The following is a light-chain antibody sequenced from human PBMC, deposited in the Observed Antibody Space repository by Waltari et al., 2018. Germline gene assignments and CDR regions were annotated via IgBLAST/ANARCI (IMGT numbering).Light chain of an antibody. J-gene: IGKJ1*01. V-gene: IGKV3-20*01. CDR3: QQYGSLPWT. CDR2: DAS. CDR1: ERVSADY. Sequence: ILLTQSPGTLSLSPGGRATLSCRASERVSADYLAWYQQKPGQSPRLLVYDASTRATGVPDRFSGSGTGTDFTLTISRLEPEDFAVYYCQQYGSLPWTFGQGTVVDIK.